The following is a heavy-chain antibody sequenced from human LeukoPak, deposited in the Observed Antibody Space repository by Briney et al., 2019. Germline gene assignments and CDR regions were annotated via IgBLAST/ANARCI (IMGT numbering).Heavy chain of an antibody. CDR2: ISSRSTYI. CDR1: GYSFSDYY. V-gene: IGHV3-11*06. J-gene: IGHJ4*02. D-gene: IGHD2-8*02. CDR3: ARGGTGAFDY. Sequence: GGSLRLACTVSGYSFSDYYMSWIRQAPGEGLEWISYISSRSTYISDADSVKGRFTISRDNAKNLLFLQMNSLRVEDTALYYCARGGTGAFDYWGQGILVTVSS.